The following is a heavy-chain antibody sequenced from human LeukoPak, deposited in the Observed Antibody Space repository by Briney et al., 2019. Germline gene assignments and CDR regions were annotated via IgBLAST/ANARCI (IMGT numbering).Heavy chain of an antibody. CDR1: GYTFTGYY. D-gene: IGHD3-10*01. Sequence: ASVKVSCKASGYTFTGYYMRWVRQAPGQGLEWMGWVNPNSGGTNYAQKFQGWVTMTRDTSISTAYMELSRLRSDDTAVYYCARDLGELWFGESHSIYYYYYGMDVWGQGTTVTVSS. CDR2: VNPNSGGT. J-gene: IGHJ6*02. CDR3: ARDLGELWFGESHSIYYYYYGMDV. V-gene: IGHV1-2*04.